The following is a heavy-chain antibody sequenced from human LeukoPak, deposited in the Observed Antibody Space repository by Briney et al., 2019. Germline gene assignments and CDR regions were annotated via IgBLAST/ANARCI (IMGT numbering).Heavy chain of an antibody. J-gene: IGHJ4*02. V-gene: IGHV3-66*01. CDR2: IYSGGST. CDR3: ARSLYSGSYYAGDYYFDY. CDR1: GFTVSSNY. Sequence: GGSLRLSCAASGFTVSSNYMSWVRQAPGKGLEWVSVIYSGGSTYYADSVKGRFTISRDNSKNTLYLQMNSLRAEDTAVYYCARSLYSGSYYAGDYYFDYWGQGTLVTVSS. D-gene: IGHD1-26*01.